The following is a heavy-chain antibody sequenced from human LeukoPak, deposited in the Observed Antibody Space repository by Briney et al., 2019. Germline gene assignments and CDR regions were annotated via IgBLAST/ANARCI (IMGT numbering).Heavy chain of an antibody. CDR2: INPNSGDT. Sequence: ASVKVSCKASGYTFTGYYMHWVRQAPGQGLEWMGWINPNSGDTNYAQKFQGRVTMTRDTSISTAYMELSSLRSEDTAVYYCAADTYYDFWSGYELRFDPWGQGTLVTVSS. CDR3: AADTYYDFWSGYELRFDP. D-gene: IGHD3-3*01. J-gene: IGHJ5*02. V-gene: IGHV1-2*02. CDR1: GYTFTGYY.